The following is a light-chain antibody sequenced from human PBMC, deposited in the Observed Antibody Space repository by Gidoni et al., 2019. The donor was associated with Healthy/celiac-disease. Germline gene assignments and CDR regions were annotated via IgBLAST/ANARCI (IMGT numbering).Light chain of an antibody. Sequence: DIQMTQSPSSLSASVADSVTITCRASHSISSYLNWYQQKPGKAPKLLIYAASCLQSGVPSRLSGSGSGTDFTLTISSLQPEDFATYYCQQSYSTPPYTFGQGTKLEIK. V-gene: IGKV1-39*01. J-gene: IGKJ2*01. CDR1: HSISSY. CDR3: QQSYSTPPYT. CDR2: AAS.